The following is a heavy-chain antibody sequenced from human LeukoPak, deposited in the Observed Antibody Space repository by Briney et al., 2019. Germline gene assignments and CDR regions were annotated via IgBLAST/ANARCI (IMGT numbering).Heavy chain of an antibody. J-gene: IGHJ4*02. CDR2: INHSGST. D-gene: IGHD6-6*01. CDR1: GGSISSGSYY. CDR3: ASLYSSSNY. Sequence: PSQTLSLTCTVSGGSISSGSYYWSWIRQPAGTGLEWIGEINHSGSTNYNPSLKSRVTISVDTSKNQFSLKLSSVTAADTAVYYCASLYSSSNYWGQGTLVTVSP. V-gene: IGHV4-61*09.